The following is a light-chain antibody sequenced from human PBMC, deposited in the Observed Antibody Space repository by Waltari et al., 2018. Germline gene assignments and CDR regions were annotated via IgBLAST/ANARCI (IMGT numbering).Light chain of an antibody. CDR1: QSLLFSDGNTY. Sequence: DIVMTQTPLSLSVTPGQPASISCKSSQSLLFSDGNTYLFWFLQKPGQPPQLLIYAVSNRFSGVPDRFSGSGSGTEFTLKISRVEAEDVGVYYCVQSVQFPLTFGQGTKVEIK. CDR2: AVS. V-gene: IGKV2D-29*01. CDR3: VQSVQFPLT. J-gene: IGKJ1*01.